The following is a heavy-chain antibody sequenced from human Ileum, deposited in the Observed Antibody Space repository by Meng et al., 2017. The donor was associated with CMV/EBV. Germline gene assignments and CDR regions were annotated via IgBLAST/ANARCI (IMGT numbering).Heavy chain of an antibody. V-gene: IGHV3-74*01. CDR3: ARQGDPNSVWFPLDS. Sequence: GESLKISCAASGFTLRTYWRQWVRQVPGKGLILIERMNSDGSSTLYADSVKGRFTISRDYAKNTLYLQMNDLRDEDTAVYFCARQGDPNSVWFPLDSWGPGTLFTVSS. CDR2: MNSDGSST. J-gene: IGHJ4*02. D-gene: IGHD3-16*01. CDR1: GFTLRTYW.